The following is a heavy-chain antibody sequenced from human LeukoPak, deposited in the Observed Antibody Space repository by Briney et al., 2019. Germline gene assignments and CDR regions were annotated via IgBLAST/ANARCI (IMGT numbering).Heavy chain of an antibody. D-gene: IGHD2-15*01. J-gene: IGHJ6*02. V-gene: IGHV4-59*08. CDR2: IYYSGST. CDR1: GGSISSYY. CDR3: ARIDGYCSGGSCYGSFGYYYYYGMDV. Sequence: SETLSLTCTVSGGSISSYYWSWIRQPPGKGLEWIGYIYYSGSTNYNPSLKSRVTISVDTSKNQFSLKLSSVTAADTAVYYCARIDGYCSGGSCYGSFGYYYYYGMDVWGQGTTVTVSS.